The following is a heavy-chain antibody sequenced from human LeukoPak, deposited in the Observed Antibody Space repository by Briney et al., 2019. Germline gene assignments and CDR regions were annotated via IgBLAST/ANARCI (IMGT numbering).Heavy chain of an antibody. CDR3: ARGEITFGGVIVIQGHYFDY. Sequence: SETLSLTCTVSGGSISSSSYYWGWIRQPPGKGLEWIGSIYYSGSTCYNPSLKSRVTISVDTSKNQFSLKLSSVTAADTAVYYCARGEITFGGVIVIQGHYFDYWGQGTLVTVSS. D-gene: IGHD3-16*02. J-gene: IGHJ4*02. V-gene: IGHV4-39*07. CDR2: IYYSGST. CDR1: GGSISSSSYY.